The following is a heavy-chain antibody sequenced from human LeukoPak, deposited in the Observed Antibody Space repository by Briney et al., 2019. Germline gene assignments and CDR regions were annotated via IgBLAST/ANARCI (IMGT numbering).Heavy chain of an antibody. Sequence: ASVKVSCKASGYTFTNYGISWVRRAPGQGLEWMGWISAYNGNTNYAQKLQGRVTMTTDTSTSTAYMELRSLRSDDTAVYYCARGTYCGGDCYSAEYDYWGQGTLVTVSS. D-gene: IGHD2-21*02. V-gene: IGHV1-18*01. CDR3: ARGTYCGGDCYSAEYDY. J-gene: IGHJ4*02. CDR2: ISAYNGNT. CDR1: GYTFTNYG.